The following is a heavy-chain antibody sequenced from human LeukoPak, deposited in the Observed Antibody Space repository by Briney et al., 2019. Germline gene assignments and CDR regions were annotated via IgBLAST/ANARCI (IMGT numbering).Heavy chain of an antibody. J-gene: IGHJ5*02. CDR2: IYHSGGT. CDR1: GGSISSYY. CDR3: ARRRGDSSCADP. V-gene: IGHV4-39*01. Sequence: SETLSLTCTVSGGSISSYYWVWIRQPPGKGLEWIGNIYHSGGTYYNPSLKSRVTISVDKSKNQFSLKLSSVTAADTAVYYCARRRGDSSCADPWGQGTLVTVSS. D-gene: IGHD6-13*01.